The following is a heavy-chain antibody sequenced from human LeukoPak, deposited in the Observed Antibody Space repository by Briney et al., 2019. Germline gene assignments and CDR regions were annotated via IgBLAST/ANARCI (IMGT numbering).Heavy chain of an antibody. CDR1: GFTFSSYG. CDR3: ARDVTSYYYDSSGSIFDY. CDR2: IKQDGSGK. D-gene: IGHD3-22*01. Sequence: GGSLRLSCAASGFTFSSYGMSWVRQAPGEGLEWVANIKQDGSGKYYVDSVKGRFTISRDNAKNSLYLQMNSLRAEDTAVYYCARDVTSYYYDSSGSIFDYWGQGTLVTVSS. J-gene: IGHJ4*02. V-gene: IGHV3-7*01.